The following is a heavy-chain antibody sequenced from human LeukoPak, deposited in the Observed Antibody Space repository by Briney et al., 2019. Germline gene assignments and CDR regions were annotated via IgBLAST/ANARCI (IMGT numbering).Heavy chain of an antibody. Sequence: PGGSLRLSCAASGFTFSSYWMSWVRQAPGKGLEWVANMKQDGSEKYYVDSVKGRFTISRDNAKNSLYLQMNSLRAEDTAVYYCARLGATGAFDIWGQGTMVTVSS. CDR3: ARLGATGAFDI. CDR1: GFTFSSYW. D-gene: IGHD1-26*01. CDR2: MKQDGSEK. V-gene: IGHV3-7*01. J-gene: IGHJ3*02.